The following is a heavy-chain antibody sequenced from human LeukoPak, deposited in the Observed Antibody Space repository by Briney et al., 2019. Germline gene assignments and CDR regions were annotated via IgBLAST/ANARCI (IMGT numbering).Heavy chain of an antibody. D-gene: IGHD3-22*01. Sequence: GASVKVSCKASGGTFSSYAISWVRQAPGQGLEWMGGIIPIFGTANYAQKFQGRVTITADESTSTAYMELSSLRSEDTAVYYCARVVIDYDRSALGYWGQGTLVTVSS. J-gene: IGHJ4*02. V-gene: IGHV1-69*13. CDR2: IIPIFGTA. CDR3: ARVVIDYDRSALGY. CDR1: GGTFSSYA.